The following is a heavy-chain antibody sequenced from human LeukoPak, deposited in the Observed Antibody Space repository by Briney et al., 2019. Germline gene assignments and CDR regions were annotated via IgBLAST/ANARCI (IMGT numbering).Heavy chain of an antibody. CDR1: GFTVSSYY. J-gene: IGHJ2*01. Sequence: PGGSLRLSCAASGFTVSSYYMSWVRQAPGKGLEWVSVIYSGGSTNYADSVKGRFTISRDNSKNTLYLQMNSLRAEDTAVYYCAKDQGYGDRYYWYFDLWGRGTLVTVSS. V-gene: IGHV3-53*01. CDR2: IYSGGST. CDR3: AKDQGYGDRYYWYFDL. D-gene: IGHD5-12*01.